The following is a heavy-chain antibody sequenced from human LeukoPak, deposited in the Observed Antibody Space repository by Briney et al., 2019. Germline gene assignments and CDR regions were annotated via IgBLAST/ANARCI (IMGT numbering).Heavy chain of an antibody. J-gene: IGHJ5*02. CDR3: ARYYDILTGYSNWFDP. V-gene: IGHV1-2*02. CDR1: GYTFTSYY. D-gene: IGHD3-9*01. CDR2: INPNSGGT. Sequence: ASVKVSCKASGYTFTSYYMHWVRQAPGQGLEWMGWINPNSGGTNYAQKFQGRVTMTRDTSISTAYMELSRLRSDDTAVYYCARYYDILTGYSNWFDPWGQGTLVTVSS.